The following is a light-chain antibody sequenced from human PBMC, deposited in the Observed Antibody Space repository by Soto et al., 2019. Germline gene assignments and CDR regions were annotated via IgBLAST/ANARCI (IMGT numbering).Light chain of an antibody. CDR1: SSDVGGYNY. J-gene: IGLJ3*02. V-gene: IGLV2-11*01. CDR2: DVN. Sequence: QSALTQPRSVSGSPGQSVTISCTGTSSDVGGYNYVSWYQQHPGKAPKFMISDVNKRPSGVPDRFSGSKSGNTASLTISGLQAEDEADYYCCSYRGSYTWVFGGGTKVTVL. CDR3: CSYRGSYTWV.